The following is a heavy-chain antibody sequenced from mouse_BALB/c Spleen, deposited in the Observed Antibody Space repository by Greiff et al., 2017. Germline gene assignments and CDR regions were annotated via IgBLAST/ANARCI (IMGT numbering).Heavy chain of an antibody. J-gene: IGHJ3*01. CDR2: ISDGGSYT. D-gene: IGHD2-10*01. Sequence: DVMLVESGGGLVKPGGSLKLSCAASGFTFSDYYMYWVRQNPEKRLEWVATISDGGSYTYYPDSVKGRFTISRDNAKNNLYLQMSSLKSEDTAMYDCARAYYGNSAWFAYWGQGTLVTVSA. CDR1: GFTFSDYY. CDR3: ARAYYGNSAWFAY. V-gene: IGHV5-4*02.